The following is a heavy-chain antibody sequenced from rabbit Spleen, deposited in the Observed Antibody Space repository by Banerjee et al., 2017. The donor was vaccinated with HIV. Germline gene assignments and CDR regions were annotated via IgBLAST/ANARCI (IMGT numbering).Heavy chain of an antibody. D-gene: IGHD2-1*01. J-gene: IGHJ4*01. Sequence: QSLEESGGDLVKPGASLTLTCTASGLDFSSSYWICWVRQDPGKGLEWIACIVTGSSGSTDYSSWAKGGFTINKTSSITVTLQMASLTSADTATYFGARGDANLWGPGTLVT. CDR2: IVTGSSGST. CDR1: GLDFSSSYW. CDR3: ARGDANL. V-gene: IGHV1S40*01.